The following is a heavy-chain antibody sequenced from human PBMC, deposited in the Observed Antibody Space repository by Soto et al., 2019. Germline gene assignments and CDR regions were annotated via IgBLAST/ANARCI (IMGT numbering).Heavy chain of an antibody. J-gene: IGHJ5*02. CDR3: ARGRVGYDIPYNWFDP. CDR1: GGSISSGGYS. D-gene: IGHD5-12*01. CDR2: IYHSGST. V-gene: IGHV4-30-2*01. Sequence: QLQLQESGSGLVKPSQTLSLTCAVSGGSISSGGYSWSWIRQPPGKGLEWIGYIYHSGSTYYNPSLKSRVAISAERSKNQLSLKRSSVTAADTAVYYCARGRVGYDIPYNWFDPWGQGTLVTVSS.